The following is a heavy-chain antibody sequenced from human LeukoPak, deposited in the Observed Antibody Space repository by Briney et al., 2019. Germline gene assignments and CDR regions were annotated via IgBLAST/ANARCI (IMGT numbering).Heavy chain of an antibody. D-gene: IGHD4-17*01. CDR2: IWYDGSNK. CDR3: ASLAFHGDYYFDY. Sequence: QPGGSLRLSCAASGFTFSSYGMPWVRQAPGKGLEWVAVIWYDGSNKYYADSVKGRFTISRDNSKNTLYLQMNSLRAEDTAVYYCASLAFHGDYYFDYWGQGTLVTVSS. J-gene: IGHJ4*02. V-gene: IGHV3-33*01. CDR1: GFTFSSYG.